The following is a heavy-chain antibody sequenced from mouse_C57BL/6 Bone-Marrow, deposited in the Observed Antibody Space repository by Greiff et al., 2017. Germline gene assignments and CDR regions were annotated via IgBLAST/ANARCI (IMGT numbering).Heavy chain of an antibody. V-gene: IGHV1-81*01. Sequence: QVQLKESGAELARPGASVKLSCKASGYTFTSYGISWVKQRTGQGLEWIGEIYPRSGNTYYNEKFKGKATLTSDKSSSTAYMELRSLTSEDSAVYFCARNYYYGSSFFDYWHQGTTLPVSS. D-gene: IGHD1-1*01. CDR2: IYPRSGNT. J-gene: IGHJ2*01. CDR3: ARNYYYGSSFFDY. CDR1: GYTFTSYG.